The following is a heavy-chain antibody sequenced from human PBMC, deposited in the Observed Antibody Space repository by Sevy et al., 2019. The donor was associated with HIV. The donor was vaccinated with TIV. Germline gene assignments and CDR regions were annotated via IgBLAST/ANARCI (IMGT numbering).Heavy chain of an antibody. V-gene: IGHV3-15*01. Sequence: GGSLRLSCAASGFSFSNAWMSWVRQAPGKGLEWVGRIKSKTEGAIRDFAAPVKGRLLISRDDSRNTVYLQMNSLKTEDTAVYYCTAGVGASDFDYWGQGTLVTVSS. CDR3: TAGVGASDFDY. CDR1: GFSFSNAW. J-gene: IGHJ4*02. CDR2: IKSKTEGAIR. D-gene: IGHD1-26*01.